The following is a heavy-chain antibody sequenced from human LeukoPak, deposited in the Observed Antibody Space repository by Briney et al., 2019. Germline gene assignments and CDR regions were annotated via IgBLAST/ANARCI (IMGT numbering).Heavy chain of an antibody. V-gene: IGHV4-4*07. CDR3: AREYGDFDY. CDR2: IYNSGST. D-gene: IGHD4-17*01. Sequence: PSETLSLTCTVSGGSISSYYWSWIRQPPGKGLEWIGRIYNSGSTNYNPSLKSRVTMSVDTSKNQFSLKLNSVTAADTAVYYCAREYGDFDYWGQGTLVTVSS. J-gene: IGHJ4*02. CDR1: GGSISSYY.